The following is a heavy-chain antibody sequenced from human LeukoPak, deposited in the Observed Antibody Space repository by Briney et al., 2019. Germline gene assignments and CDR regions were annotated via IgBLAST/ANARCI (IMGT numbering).Heavy chain of an antibody. CDR2: IRNDGNKK. Sequence: GGSLRLSCVASGFTFSTSGMHWVRQSPGKGLDWVAFIRNDGNKKNYAESVKGRFTISRDNSKNTLYLQMKSLRHEDTAVYYCARDWSAAVYAPFDYWGQGTLVTVSS. V-gene: IGHV3-30*02. CDR3: ARDWSAAVYAPFDY. J-gene: IGHJ4*02. CDR1: GFTFSTSG. D-gene: IGHD5/OR15-5a*01.